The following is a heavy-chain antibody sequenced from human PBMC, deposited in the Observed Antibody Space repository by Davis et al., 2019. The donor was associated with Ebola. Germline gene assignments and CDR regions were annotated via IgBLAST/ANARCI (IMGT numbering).Heavy chain of an antibody. CDR1: GGSISTYY. V-gene: IGHV4-59*12. CDR3: AREEGANGMDV. J-gene: IGHJ6*02. CDR2: IYYSGTT. Sequence: PSETLSLTCTVSGGSISTYYWSWIRQPPGKGLEWIGYIYYSGTTNYNPSLKSRVTISVDTSKNQFSLKLSSVTAADTAVYYCAREEGANGMDVWGQGTTVTVSS. D-gene: IGHD3-16*01.